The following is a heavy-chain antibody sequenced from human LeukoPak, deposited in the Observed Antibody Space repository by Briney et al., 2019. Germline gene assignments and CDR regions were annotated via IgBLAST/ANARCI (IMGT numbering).Heavy chain of an antibody. Sequence: GASVKVSCKASGYTFTSYDINWVRQATGQGLEWMGWMNPNSGNTGYAQKFQGRVTMTRNTSISTAYMELSSLRSEDTAVYYCASAWATMVRGVIHPPFYYWGQGTLVTVSS. J-gene: IGHJ4*02. V-gene: IGHV1-8*01. CDR2: MNPNSGNT. CDR1: GYTFTSYD. D-gene: IGHD3-10*01. CDR3: ASAWATMVRGVIHPPFYY.